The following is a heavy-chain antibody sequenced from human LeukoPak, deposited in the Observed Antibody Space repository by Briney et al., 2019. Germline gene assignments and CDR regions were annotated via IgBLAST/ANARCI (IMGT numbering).Heavy chain of an antibody. V-gene: IGHV4-34*01. J-gene: IGHJ4*02. D-gene: IGHD3-16*02. CDR1: GGSFSGYY. CDR2: INHSGST. CDR3: ARGRPSYDYVWGSYRSALFDY. Sequence: SETLSLTCAVYGGSFSGYYWSWIRQPPGKGLEWIGEINHSGSTNYNPSLKSRVTISVDTSKNQFSLKLSSVTAADTAVYYCARGRPSYDYVWGSYRSALFDYWGQGTLVTVTS.